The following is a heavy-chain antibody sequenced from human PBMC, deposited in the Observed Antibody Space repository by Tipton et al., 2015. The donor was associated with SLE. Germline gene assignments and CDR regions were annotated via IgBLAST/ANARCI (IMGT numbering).Heavy chain of an antibody. V-gene: IGHV4-34*01. D-gene: IGHD4-17*01. CDR3: ARGGEVVYALTTVTQGYFDY. J-gene: IGHJ4*02. Sequence: LSLTCAVYGGSFSGYYWSWIRQPPGKGLEWIGEINHSGSTNYNPSLKSRVTISVDTSKNQFSLKLSSVTAADTAVYYCARGGEVVYALTTVTQGYFDYWGQGTLVTVSS. CDR1: GGSFSGYY. CDR2: INHSGST.